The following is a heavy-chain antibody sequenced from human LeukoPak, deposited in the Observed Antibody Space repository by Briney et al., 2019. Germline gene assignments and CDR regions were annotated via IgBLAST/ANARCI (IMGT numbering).Heavy chain of an antibody. V-gene: IGHV1-69-2*01. D-gene: IGHD2-15*01. CDR3: ATTPHCSGGSCYSDY. CDR1: GYTFTDYY. Sequence: ASVKVSCKVSGYTFTDYYMHWVQQAPGKGLERMGLVDPEDGETIYAEKFQGRVTITADTSTDTAYMELSSLRSEDTAVYYCATTPHCSGGSCYSDYWGQGTLVTVSS. J-gene: IGHJ4*02. CDR2: VDPEDGET.